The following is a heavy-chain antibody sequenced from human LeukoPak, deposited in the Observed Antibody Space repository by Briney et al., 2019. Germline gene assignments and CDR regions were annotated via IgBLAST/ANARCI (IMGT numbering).Heavy chain of an antibody. V-gene: IGHV3-64*01. J-gene: IGHJ4*02. Sequence: GRSLRLSCAASGFTFSNYAMHWVRQAPGKGLEYVSAIRDNGGSTYYANSVKGRFTISRDNSKNTLYLQMGSLRAEDMAVYYCARDGGGSPDYWGQGTLVTVSS. CDR2: IRDNGGST. CDR1: GFTFSNYA. CDR3: ARDGGGSPDY. D-gene: IGHD1-26*01.